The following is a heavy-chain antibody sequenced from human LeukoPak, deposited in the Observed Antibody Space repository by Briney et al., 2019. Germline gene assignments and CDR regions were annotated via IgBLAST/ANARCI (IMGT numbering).Heavy chain of an antibody. J-gene: IGHJ4*02. V-gene: IGHV4-38-2*02. Sequence: SETLSLTCTVSGYSISSGYYWGWIRQPPGKGLEWIGNIYHSGSTYYNPSLKSRVTISVDTSKNQFSLKLSSVTAADTAVYYCAREKRNYYDSSGYIDYWGQGTLVTVSS. CDR1: GYSISSGYY. CDR2: IYHSGST. D-gene: IGHD3-22*01. CDR3: AREKRNYYDSSGYIDY.